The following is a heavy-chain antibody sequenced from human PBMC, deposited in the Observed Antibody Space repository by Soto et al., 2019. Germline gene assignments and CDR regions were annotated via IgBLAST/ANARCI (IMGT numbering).Heavy chain of an antibody. CDR2: ISAYNGNT. Sequence: SSVKVSCKASGYTFTSYGISWVRQAPGQGLEWMGWISAYNGNTNYAQKLQGRVTMTTDTSTSTAYMELRSLRSDDTAVYYCARETRGYSGYDSIDYWGQGTLVTVSS. CDR1: GYTFTSYG. J-gene: IGHJ4*02. D-gene: IGHD5-12*01. CDR3: ARETRGYSGYDSIDY. V-gene: IGHV1-18*01.